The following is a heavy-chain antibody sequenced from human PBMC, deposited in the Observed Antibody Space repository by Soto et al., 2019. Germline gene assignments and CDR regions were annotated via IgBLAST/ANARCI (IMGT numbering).Heavy chain of an antibody. D-gene: IGHD3-10*02. Sequence: QAQLVESGGGLVKPGGSLTLSCAVSGFKVTDYYMSWIRQAPGKGLDWVAMISRSGNTIHYADSVNGRFTISKDNAKNSLYLQMTTLSHEGSAVYYCARGEDVFLYYYMDVWGKGTTVIVSS. CDR2: ISRSGNTI. J-gene: IGHJ6*03. CDR3: ARGEDVFLYYYMDV. CDR1: GFKVTDYY. V-gene: IGHV3-11*01.